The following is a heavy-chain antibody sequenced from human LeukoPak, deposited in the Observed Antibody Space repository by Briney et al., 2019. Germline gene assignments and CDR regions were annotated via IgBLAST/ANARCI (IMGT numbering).Heavy chain of an antibody. CDR3: AREGTAGTNLNWFDP. Sequence: SETLSLTCTVSGGSISSYYWSWIRQPPGKGLEWIGYISYSGSTNFNPSLKSRVTIAVDTSKNQFSLKLSSVTAADTAVYYCAREGTAGTNLNWFDPWGQGTLVTVSS. V-gene: IGHV4-59*01. CDR1: GGSISSYY. CDR2: ISYSGST. J-gene: IGHJ5*02. D-gene: IGHD1-1*01.